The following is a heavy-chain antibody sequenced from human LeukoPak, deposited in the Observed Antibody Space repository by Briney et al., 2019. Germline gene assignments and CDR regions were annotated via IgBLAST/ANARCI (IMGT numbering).Heavy chain of an antibody. Sequence: GESLKISCEGSGYSFTSYWIGWVRQMPGKGLEWMGNIYPGDSDTRYSPSFQGQVTISADKSISTAYLQWSSLKASDTAMYYCARHQQRDFWSGYYNNGFDYWGQGTLVTVSS. V-gene: IGHV5-51*01. CDR3: ARHQQRDFWSGYYNNGFDY. CDR1: GYSFTSYW. D-gene: IGHD3-3*01. CDR2: IYPGDSDT. J-gene: IGHJ4*02.